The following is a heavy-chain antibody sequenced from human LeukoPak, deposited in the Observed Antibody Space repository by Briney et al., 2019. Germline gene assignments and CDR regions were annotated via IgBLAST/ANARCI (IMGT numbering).Heavy chain of an antibody. D-gene: IGHD3-3*01. J-gene: IGHJ6*03. CDR3: ARVCPKDYDFWSGYYLLRPKGGSLPSPSYYYYMDV. CDR2: IIPIFATT. V-gene: IGHV1-69*13. Sequence: GASVKVSCKASGYTFTTYNINWVRQAPGQGLEWMAGIIPIFATTNYAQAFQGRVSLTADESTSTVYTELSSLRSEDTAVYYCARVCPKDYDFWSGYYLLRPKGGSLPSPSYYYYMDVWGKGTTVTVSS. CDR1: GYTFTTYN.